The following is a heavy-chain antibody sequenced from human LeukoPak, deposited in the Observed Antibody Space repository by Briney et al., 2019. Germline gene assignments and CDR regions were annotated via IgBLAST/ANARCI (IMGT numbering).Heavy chain of an antibody. Sequence: SETLSLTCTVSGVSISSYFWSCIRQPPCKGLQWFGRIYSSGSTNYNPSLKSRVTMSVDTSKNQFSLKLSSVTAADTAVYYCARGQYHLLYWYFDLWGRGTLVTVSS. J-gene: IGHJ2*01. V-gene: IGHV4-4*07. CDR2: IYSSGST. CDR1: GVSISSYF. D-gene: IGHD2-2*01. CDR3: ARGQYHLLYWYFDL.